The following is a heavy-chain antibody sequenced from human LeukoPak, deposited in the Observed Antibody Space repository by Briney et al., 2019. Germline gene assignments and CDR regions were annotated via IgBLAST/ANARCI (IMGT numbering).Heavy chain of an antibody. CDR1: GGPFSDYY. Sequence: SETLSLTCVVYGGPFSDYYWSWIRQPPGSGLEWIGEINHSGSTNYNPSLKSRVTISVDTSKNQFSLKLSSVTAADTAVYYCARHYSSGWYYYYYGMDVWGQGTTVTVSS. CDR3: ARHYSSGWYYYYYGMDV. D-gene: IGHD6-19*01. J-gene: IGHJ6*02. CDR2: INHSGST. V-gene: IGHV4-34*01.